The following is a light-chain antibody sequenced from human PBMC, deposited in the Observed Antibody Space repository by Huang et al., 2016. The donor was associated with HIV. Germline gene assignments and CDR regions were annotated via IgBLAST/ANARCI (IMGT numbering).Light chain of an antibody. CDR3: QQRSSWPPT. Sequence: EIVLTQSPATLSLSPGERAPLSCRSSQSVSSHLAWYQQRPGQAPRLLIYYASTRATGVPGRLSGSGSGTDFTLTIGSLEPDDFAVYYCQQRSSWPPTFGQGTKLEIK. V-gene: IGKV3-11*01. J-gene: IGKJ2*01. CDR1: QSVSSH. CDR2: YAS.